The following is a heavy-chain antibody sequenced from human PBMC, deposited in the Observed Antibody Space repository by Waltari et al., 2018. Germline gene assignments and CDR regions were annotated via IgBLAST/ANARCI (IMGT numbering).Heavy chain of an antibody. CDR1: GYSFPNHG. CDR3: ARERGEILGTSYFCDY. D-gene: IGHD1-26*01. J-gene: IGHJ4*02. Sequence: QIQLLQSGPEVAKPGASVKISCKPTGYSFPNHGLSWVRQAPGQGLEWMGWGNTDSYKTREAQKLQGRVVMTRDASTSTAYMEVRSLRSDDTAIYYCARERGEILGTSYFCDYWGQGTQVTVSS. CDR2: GNTDSYKT. V-gene: IGHV1-18*01.